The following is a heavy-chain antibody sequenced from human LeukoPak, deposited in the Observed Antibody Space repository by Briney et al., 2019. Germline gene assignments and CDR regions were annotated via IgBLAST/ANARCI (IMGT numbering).Heavy chain of an antibody. J-gene: IGHJ4*02. CDR2: ISSSSSYR. D-gene: IGHD2-15*01. Sequence: PGGSLRLSCAASGFTFSTYSMNWVRQAPGKGLEWVSSISSSSSYRYYADSVKGRFTIARDNAKNSLYLQMNSLRTEDTGVYYCARNPHPHCSGVHCPCDSWGQGTLVTVSS. CDR1: GFTFSTYS. CDR3: ARNPHPHCSGVHCPCDS. V-gene: IGHV3-21*03.